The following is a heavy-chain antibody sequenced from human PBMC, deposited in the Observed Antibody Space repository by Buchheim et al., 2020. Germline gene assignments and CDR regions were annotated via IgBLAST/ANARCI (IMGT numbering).Heavy chain of an antibody. J-gene: IGHJ6*02. CDR3: ARDQLPEDIVVVPAAQRYGMDV. CDR1: GFTFSSYA. CDR2: IISIFGTA. Sequence: QVQLVQSGAEVKKPGSSVKVSCKASGFTFSSYAISWVRQAPGQGLEWMGGIISIFGTANYAQKFQGRVTITADESTSTVYLELSSLRSEDTAVYYCARDQLPEDIVVVPAAQRYGMDVWGQGTT. V-gene: IGHV1-69*01. D-gene: IGHD2-2*01.